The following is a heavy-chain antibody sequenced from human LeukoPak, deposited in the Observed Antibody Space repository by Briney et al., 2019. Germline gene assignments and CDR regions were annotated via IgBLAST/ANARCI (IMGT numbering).Heavy chain of an antibody. V-gene: IGHV3-30-3*01. D-gene: IGHD1-26*01. Sequence: GGSQRLSCAASGLTFSTYAMHWIRQAPGKGLEWVAVISYDGGNKYYADSVKGRFTISRDNAKNSLYLQMNSLRAEDTAVYYCARGREHHYFDYWGQGTLVTVSS. CDR1: GLTFSTYA. CDR2: ISYDGGNK. J-gene: IGHJ4*02. CDR3: ARGREHHYFDY.